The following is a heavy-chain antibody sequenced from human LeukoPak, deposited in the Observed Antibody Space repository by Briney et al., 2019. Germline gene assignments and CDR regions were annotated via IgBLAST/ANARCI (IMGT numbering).Heavy chain of an antibody. Sequence: TGGSLRLPCAAPGFTFKGYWMSWVRQAPGKGLEWVANIQQDGSEKKYVDSVRGRFTISRDNAKNSLYLQMDSLRAEDTAVYYCVRLRYTYGKNFDCWGQGTLVTVSS. CDR2: IQQDGSEK. D-gene: IGHD5-18*01. J-gene: IGHJ4*02. CDR3: VRLRYTYGKNFDC. V-gene: IGHV3-7*01. CDR1: GFTFKGYW.